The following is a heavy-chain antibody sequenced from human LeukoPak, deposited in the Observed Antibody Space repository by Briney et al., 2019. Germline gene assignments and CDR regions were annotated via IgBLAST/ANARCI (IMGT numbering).Heavy chain of an antibody. CDR2: IYYSGST. CDR3: ARGGAARLHFQN. D-gene: IGHD6-6*01. V-gene: IGHV4-30-4*02. J-gene: IGHJ1*01. Sequence: SETLSLTCTVSGGSINSGDYYWSWIRQPPGKGLEWIGYIYYSGSTYYNPSLKSRVTISVDTSKNQFSLNLNSVTAADTAVYYCARGGAARLHFQNWGQGTLVTVSS. CDR1: GGSINSGDYY.